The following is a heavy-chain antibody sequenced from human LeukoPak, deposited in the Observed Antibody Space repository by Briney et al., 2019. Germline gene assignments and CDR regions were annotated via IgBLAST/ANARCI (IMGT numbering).Heavy chain of an antibody. J-gene: IGHJ4*02. Sequence: SETLSLTCAVYGGSFSGYYWSWIRQPPGKGLEWIGEISHSGSTNYNPSLKSRVTISVDTSKNQFSLKLSSVTAADTAVYYCARGQDVTYYFDYWGQGTLVTVSS. CDR1: GGSFSGYY. V-gene: IGHV4-34*01. D-gene: IGHD3-16*01. CDR3: ARGQDVTYYFDY. CDR2: ISHSGST.